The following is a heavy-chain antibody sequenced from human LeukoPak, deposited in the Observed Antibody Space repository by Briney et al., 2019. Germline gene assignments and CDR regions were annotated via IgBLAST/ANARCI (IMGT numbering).Heavy chain of an antibody. J-gene: IGHJ4*02. V-gene: IGHV3-11*04. CDR1: GFTVSSNY. D-gene: IGHD3-22*01. CDR3: AGSAYYRDFDY. Sequence: PGGSLRLSCAASGFTVSSNYISWVRQAPGKGLEWVSYISSFGSTIYYADSVKGRFTISRDNAKNSLYLQMNSLRAEDTAVYYCAGSAYYRDFDYWGQGTLVTVSS. CDR2: ISSFGSTI.